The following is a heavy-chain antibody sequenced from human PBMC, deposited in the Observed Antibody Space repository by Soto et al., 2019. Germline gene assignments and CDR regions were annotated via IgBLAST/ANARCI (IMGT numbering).Heavy chain of an antibody. CDR3: ARAVRAVVVVAATPDYYDYMDV. V-gene: IGHV1-3*01. J-gene: IGHJ6*03. D-gene: IGHD2-15*01. CDR2: INAGNGNT. Sequence: ASVKVSCKASGYTFTSYAMHWVRQAPGQRLEWMGWINAGNGNTKYSQKFQGRVTITRDTSASTAYMELSSLRSEDTAVYYCARAVRAVVVVAATPDYYDYMDVWGKGTAVTVSS. CDR1: GYTFTSYA.